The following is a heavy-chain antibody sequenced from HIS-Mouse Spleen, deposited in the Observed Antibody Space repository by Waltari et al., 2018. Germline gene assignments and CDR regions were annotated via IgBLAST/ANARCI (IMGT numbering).Heavy chain of an antibody. CDR1: GYTFTGYY. CDR2: INPNSGGT. V-gene: IGHV1-2*02. J-gene: IGHJ3*02. Sequence: QVQLVPSGAEGKKPGDSVKVSCKSSGYTFTGYYMHWVRQAPGQGLEWMGWINPNSGGTNYAQKFQGRVTMTRDTSISTAYMELSRLRSDDTAVYYCARDEVNWDDAFDIWGQGTMVTVSS. CDR3: ARDEVNWDDAFDI. D-gene: IGHD7-27*01.